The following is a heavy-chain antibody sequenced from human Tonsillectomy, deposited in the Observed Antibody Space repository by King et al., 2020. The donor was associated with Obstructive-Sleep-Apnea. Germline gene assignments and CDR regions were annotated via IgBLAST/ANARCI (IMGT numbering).Heavy chain of an antibody. CDR1: GFTFSSYA. D-gene: IGHD3-10*01. CDR3: ARDTYYYGSGICGY. Sequence: VQLVESGGGVVQPGRSLRLSCAASGFTFSSYAMHWVRQAPGKGLEWVAVISYDGSNKYYADSVKGRFTISRDNSKNTLYLQMNSLRAEDTAVYYCARDTYYYGSGICGYWGQGTLVTVSS. J-gene: IGHJ4*02. V-gene: IGHV3-30*04. CDR2: ISYDGSNK.